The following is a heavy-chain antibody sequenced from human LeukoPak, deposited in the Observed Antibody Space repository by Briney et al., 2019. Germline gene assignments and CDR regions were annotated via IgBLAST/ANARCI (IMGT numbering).Heavy chain of an antibody. CDR2: IYHSGST. CDR1: GGSISSYY. CDR3: ARVMTTVTTFKTYSYGMDV. Sequence: SETLSLTCTVSGGSISSYYWSWIRQPPGKGLEWIGFIYHSGSTNYNPSLKSRVTISVDTSKNEFSLRLSSVTAADTAVYYCARVMTTVTTFKTYSYGMDVWGQGTTVTVSS. J-gene: IGHJ6*02. D-gene: IGHD4-17*01. V-gene: IGHV4-59*12.